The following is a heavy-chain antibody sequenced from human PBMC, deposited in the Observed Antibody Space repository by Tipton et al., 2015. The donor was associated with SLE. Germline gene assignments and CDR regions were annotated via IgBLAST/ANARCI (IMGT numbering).Heavy chain of an antibody. CDR2: IYYSGST. CDR1: GGSISSGEHY. J-gene: IGHJ4*02. V-gene: IGHV4-39*07. Sequence: TLSLTCTVSGGSISSGEHYWSWIRQPPGKGLEWIGSIYYSGSTYHNPSLKSRVTISVDTSKNQFSLRLRFVTAADTAMYYCARSREGLADHWGQGTLVTVSS. CDR3: ARSREGLADH.